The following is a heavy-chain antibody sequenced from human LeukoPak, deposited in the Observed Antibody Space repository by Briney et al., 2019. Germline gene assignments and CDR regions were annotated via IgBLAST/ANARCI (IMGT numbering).Heavy chain of an antibody. Sequence: PGGSLRLSCAASGFTFSSYSMNWVRQAPGKGLEWVSSISSSSSYIYYADSVKGRFTISRDNAKNSLYLQMNSLRAEDTAVYYCARVRDVYSNYGYYYYMDVWGKGTTVTVSS. CDR2: ISSSSSYI. D-gene: IGHD4-11*01. V-gene: IGHV3-21*01. CDR1: GFTFSSYS. J-gene: IGHJ6*03. CDR3: ARVRDVYSNYGYYYYMDV.